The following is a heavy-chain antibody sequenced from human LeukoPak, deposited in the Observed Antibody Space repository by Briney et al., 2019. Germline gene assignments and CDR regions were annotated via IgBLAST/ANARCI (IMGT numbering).Heavy chain of an antibody. D-gene: IGHD1-26*01. J-gene: IGHJ3*02. V-gene: IGHV4-39*07. CDR3: ARGTELQGAFDI. CDR1: GGSISSSSYY. CDR2: SYYSGST. Sequence: SETLSLTCTVSGGSISSSSYYWGWIRQPPGKGLEWIGSSYYSGSTYYNPSLKSRVTISVDTSKNQFSLKLSSVTAADTAVYYCARGTELQGAFDIWGQGTMVTVSS.